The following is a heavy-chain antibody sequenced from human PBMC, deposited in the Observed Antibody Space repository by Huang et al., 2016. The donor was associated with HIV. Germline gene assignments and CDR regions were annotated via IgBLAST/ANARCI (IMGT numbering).Heavy chain of an antibody. CDR3: ARVGSGWSLLGDALDF. D-gene: IGHD6-19*01. J-gene: IGHJ3*01. Sequence: QVQLVQSGAEVKKPGASVRISCKASGYTFTSNHINWVRQAPGQGLEWMGKINPSGGSTDYAQKFKDRITMTRDRSTSTVYLELRSLTSDDTAIYYCARVGSGWSLLGDALDFWGRGTMVTVSS. V-gene: IGHV1-46*01. CDR1: GYTFTSNH. CDR2: INPSGGST.